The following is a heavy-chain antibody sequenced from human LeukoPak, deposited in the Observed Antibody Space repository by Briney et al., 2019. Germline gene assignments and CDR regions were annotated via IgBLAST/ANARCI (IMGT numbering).Heavy chain of an antibody. CDR3: ARSEPRYSSSWGLQNTFAPPNYYFDY. J-gene: IGHJ4*02. D-gene: IGHD6-13*01. CDR2: IYYSGST. Sequence: SETLSLTCTVSGGSISSGDYYWSWIRQPPGKGLEWIGYIYYSGSTYYNPSLKSRVTISVDTSKNQFSLKLSSVTAADTAVYYCARSEPRYSSSWGLQNTFAPPNYYFDYWGQGTLVTVSS. V-gene: IGHV4-30-4*01. CDR1: GGSISSGDYY.